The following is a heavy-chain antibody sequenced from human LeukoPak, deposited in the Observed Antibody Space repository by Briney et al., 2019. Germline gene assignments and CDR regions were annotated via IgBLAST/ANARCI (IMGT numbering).Heavy chain of an antibody. CDR3: ARHDWFDP. V-gene: IGHV3-53*01. Sequence: GGSLRLSCAVSGFTVSDHYMSWVRQAPGKGLEWVSVIYSGGRTYYADSVKDRFTISRDISKNTLYLQMNSLRAEDTAVYYCARHDWFDPWGQGTLVTVSS. CDR1: GFTVSDHY. CDR2: IYSGGRT. J-gene: IGHJ5*02.